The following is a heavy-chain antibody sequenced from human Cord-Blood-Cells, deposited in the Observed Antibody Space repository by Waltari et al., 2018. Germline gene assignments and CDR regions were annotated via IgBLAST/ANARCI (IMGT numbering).Heavy chain of an antibody. D-gene: IGHD6-25*01. CDR2: INPNSGGT. J-gene: IGHJ4*02. Sequence: QVQLVQSGAEVKKPGASVKVSCKASGYTFTGYYMHWVRQAPGQGLEWMGWINPNSGGTNDAQKFQGRVTMTRDTSISTAYMELSRLRSDDTAVYYCARFPAAWSSDYWGQGTLVTVSS. V-gene: IGHV1-2*02. CDR3: ARFPAAWSSDY. CDR1: GYTFTGYY.